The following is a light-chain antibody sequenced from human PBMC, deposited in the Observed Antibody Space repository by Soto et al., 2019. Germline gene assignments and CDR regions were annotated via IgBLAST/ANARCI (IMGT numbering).Light chain of an antibody. Sequence: EVVLTQSPANLSLSPGETATLSFSASQSVSYYLAWYQQKPGQAPRLLIYDISKRATGIPARFSGSGSGTDFTLTISSLAPEDAALYYCQQRSNWPALTFGGGTKVDIK. CDR2: DIS. CDR1: QSVSYY. V-gene: IGKV3-11*01. J-gene: IGKJ4*01. CDR3: QQRSNWPALT.